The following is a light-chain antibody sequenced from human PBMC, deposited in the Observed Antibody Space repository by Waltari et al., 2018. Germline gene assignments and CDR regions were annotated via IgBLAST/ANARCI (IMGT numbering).Light chain of an antibody. CDR2: EVY. V-gene: IGLV2-14*01. J-gene: IGLJ1*01. Sequence: QSALTQPASVSGSPGQSITISCTGTSSDVGFSNYVSWYQQHPGKAPKLLVYEVYYRPSGVLHCFFGSQSGNTASLTSSGLQPEDEADYYCNSYTVIGTYVFGTGTKVTVL. CDR3: NSYTVIGTYV. CDR1: SSDVGFSNY.